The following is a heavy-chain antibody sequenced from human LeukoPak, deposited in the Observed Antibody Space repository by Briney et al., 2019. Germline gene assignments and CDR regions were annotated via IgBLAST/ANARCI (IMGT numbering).Heavy chain of an antibody. J-gene: IGHJ6*02. Sequence: SETLSLTCAVYGGSFSGYYWSWIRQPPGKGLEWIGEINHSGSTNYNPSLKSRVTISVDTSKNQFSLKLSSVTAADTAVYYCARIRGSGSSNYYYGMDVWGQGTTVTVSS. D-gene: IGHD3-10*01. CDR1: GGSFSGYY. V-gene: IGHV4-34*01. CDR3: ARIRGSGSSNYYYGMDV. CDR2: INHSGST.